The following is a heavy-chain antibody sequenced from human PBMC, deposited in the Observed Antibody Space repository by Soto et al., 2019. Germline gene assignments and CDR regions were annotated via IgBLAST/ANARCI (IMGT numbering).Heavy chain of an antibody. Sequence: GGSLRLSCAASGFAFSSYGMHWVRQAPGKGLEWVAVIWYDGSNKYYADSVKGRFTISRDNSKNTLYLQMNSLKAEDTAVYYCARDEGGCDILTGYCPFDYWGQGTLVTVSS. CDR1: GFAFSSYG. CDR2: IWYDGSNK. J-gene: IGHJ4*02. D-gene: IGHD3-9*01. CDR3: ARDEGGCDILTGYCPFDY. V-gene: IGHV3-33*01.